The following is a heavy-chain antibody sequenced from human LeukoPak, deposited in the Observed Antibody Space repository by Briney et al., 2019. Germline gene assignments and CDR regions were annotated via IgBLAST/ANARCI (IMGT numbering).Heavy chain of an antibody. CDR3: ARYYDILTGLVDHNGFDP. CDR2: IDPSDSYT. V-gene: IGHV5-10-1*01. CDR1: GYSFTSYW. J-gene: IGHJ5*02. D-gene: IGHD3-9*01. Sequence: GESLKISCKGSGYSFTSYWISWVRQMPGKGLEWMGRIDPSDSYTNYSPSFQGHVTISADKSISTAYLQWSSLKASDTAMYYCARYYDILTGLVDHNGFDPWGQGTLVTVSS.